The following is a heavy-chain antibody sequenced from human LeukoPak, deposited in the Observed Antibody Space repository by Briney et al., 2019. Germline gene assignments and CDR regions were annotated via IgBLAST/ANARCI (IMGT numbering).Heavy chain of an antibody. Sequence: GGSLRLSCAASGFTFSGSAMHWVRQASGKGLEWVGRIRSKVNSYATAYSASVKGRFTISRDDSKNTAYLQMNSLKIEDTAVYYCTTDEDWNYARKDVWGQGATVIVSS. CDR3: TTDEDWNYARKDV. V-gene: IGHV3-73*01. D-gene: IGHD1-7*01. CDR1: GFTFSGSA. J-gene: IGHJ6*02. CDR2: IRSKVNSYAT.